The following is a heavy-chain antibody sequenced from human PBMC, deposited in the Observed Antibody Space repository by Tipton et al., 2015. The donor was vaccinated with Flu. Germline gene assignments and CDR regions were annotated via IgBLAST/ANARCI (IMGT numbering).Heavy chain of an antibody. CDR3: TNYYESGSFEH. Sequence: LRLSCAVSGGSFSAYYWSWIRQSPGQGLEWIAEINHSGNTNYNPSLKSRVSISMDTSKNQFSLKLNSVTAADTAVYYCTNYYESGSFEHWGQGTLVAVSS. J-gene: IGHJ4*02. V-gene: IGHV4-34*01. CDR2: INHSGNT. D-gene: IGHD3-16*01. CDR1: GGSFSAYY.